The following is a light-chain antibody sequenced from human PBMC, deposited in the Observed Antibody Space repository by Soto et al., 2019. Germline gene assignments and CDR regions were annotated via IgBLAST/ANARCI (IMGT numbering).Light chain of an antibody. V-gene: IGKV1-39*01. CDR1: QSINSY. Sequence: DIQMTQSPSSLSASVGDRVTITCRASQSINSYLKWYQQKPGKAPKLLIYTTSNLQSGVPSRFSGSGSGTDFTLTISTLQPEDCATYYCQQSDVIPYTFGQGTRLEIK. J-gene: IGKJ2*01. CDR3: QQSDVIPYT. CDR2: TTS.